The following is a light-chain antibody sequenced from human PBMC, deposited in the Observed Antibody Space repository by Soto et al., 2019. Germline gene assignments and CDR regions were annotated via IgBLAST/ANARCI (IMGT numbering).Light chain of an antibody. CDR3: QQYNSYSRMYT. V-gene: IGKV1-5*01. J-gene: IGKJ2*01. CDR1: HSIDTW. Sequence: DIQMTQSPSALSASLGDRVTITCRASHSIDTWLAWYQQRPGKAPNLLIYDASSLASGVPSRFSGGGSGTEFTLTISNLQPDDFATYYCQQYNSYSRMYTFGQGTKLEIK. CDR2: DAS.